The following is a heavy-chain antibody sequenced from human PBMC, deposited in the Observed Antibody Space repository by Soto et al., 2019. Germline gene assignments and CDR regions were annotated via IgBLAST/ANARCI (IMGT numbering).Heavy chain of an antibody. D-gene: IGHD6-6*01. CDR1: GYTFTSYY. V-gene: IGHV1-46*01. J-gene: IGHJ3*02. CDR3: ARDYSSSSWSRAFDI. Sequence: ASVKVSCKASGYTFTSYYMHWVRQAPGQGLERMGIINPSGGSTSYAQKFQGRVTMTRDTSTSTVYMELSSLRSEDTAFFYFARDYSSSSWSRAFDIWGQGTMVTVSS. CDR2: INPSGGST.